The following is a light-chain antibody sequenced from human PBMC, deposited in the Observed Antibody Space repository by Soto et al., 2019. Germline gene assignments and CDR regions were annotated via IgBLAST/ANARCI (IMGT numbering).Light chain of an antibody. V-gene: IGLV1-36*01. CDR3: GAWDDNLNGLV. J-gene: IGLJ3*02. Sequence: QSVLTQPPSVSEGPGQRVTISCSGSTSNIGKNTVNWYQQLPGEAPKLFIYYDDLLASGVSDRFSGSKSGTSASLAISGLQSEDEADYYCGAWDDNLNGLVFGGGTKLTVL. CDR2: YDD. CDR1: TSNIGKNT.